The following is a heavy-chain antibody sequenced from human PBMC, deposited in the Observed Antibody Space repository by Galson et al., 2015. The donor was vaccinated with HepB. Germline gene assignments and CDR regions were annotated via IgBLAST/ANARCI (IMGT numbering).Heavy chain of an antibody. CDR3: ARRAGYCSSTSCYASYYYMDV. CDR2: IYYSGST. D-gene: IGHD2-2*01. Sequence: LSLTCTVSGGSISSYYWSWIRQPPGKGLEWIGYIYYSGSTNYNPSLKSRVTISVDTSKNQFSLKLSSVTAADTAVYYCARRAGYCSSTSCYASYYYMDVWGKGTTVTVSS. V-gene: IGHV4-59*08. J-gene: IGHJ6*03. CDR1: GGSISSYY.